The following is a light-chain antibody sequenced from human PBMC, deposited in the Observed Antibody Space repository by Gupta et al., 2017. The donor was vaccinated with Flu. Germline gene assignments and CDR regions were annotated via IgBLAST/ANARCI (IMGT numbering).Light chain of an antibody. Sequence: DIQMTQSPSSLSAYVGDRVTITFRASQSINVYLSWYQQRPGKAPKLLIYAASNLQSGVPSRFSGSGSGTDFTLTISSLQPEDFATYYCQQSYSTPRVTFGPGTKVDIK. CDR1: QSINVY. V-gene: IGKV1-39*01. CDR3: QQSYSTPRVT. CDR2: AAS. J-gene: IGKJ3*01.